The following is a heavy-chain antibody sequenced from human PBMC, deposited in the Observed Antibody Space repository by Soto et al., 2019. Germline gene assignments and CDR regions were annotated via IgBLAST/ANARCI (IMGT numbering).Heavy chain of an antibody. CDR1: GYSFTSYG. CDR2: ISAYNGNT. V-gene: IGHV1-18*04. J-gene: IGHJ4*02. D-gene: IGHD3-3*01. Sequence: RASVKVSCKASGYSFTSYGISWVRQAPGQGLEWMGWISAYNGNTKYTQKLQGRVTMTTDTSTSTAYMELRSLRSDDTAVYYCARDTIFGVVNLDYWGQGTLVTAPQ. CDR3: ARDTIFGVVNLDY.